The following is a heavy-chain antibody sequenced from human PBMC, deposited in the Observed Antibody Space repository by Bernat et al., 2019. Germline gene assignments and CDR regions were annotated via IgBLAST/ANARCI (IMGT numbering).Heavy chain of an antibody. V-gene: IGHV4-30-4*01. CDR1: GGSISSGDYY. Sequence: QVQLQESGPGLVKPSQTLSLTCTVSGGSISSGDYYWSWIRQPPGKGLEWIGYIYYSGSTYYNPSLKSRVTISVDTSKNQFSLKLSSVTAADTAVYYCARGDVSPYSSGWLIFDYWGQGTLVTVSS. CDR3: ARGDVSPYSSGWLIFDY. CDR2: IYYSGST. D-gene: IGHD6-19*01. J-gene: IGHJ4*02.